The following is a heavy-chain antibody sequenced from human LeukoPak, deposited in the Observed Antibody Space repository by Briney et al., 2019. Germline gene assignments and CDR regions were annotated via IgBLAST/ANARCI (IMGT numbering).Heavy chain of an antibody. CDR3: ARDRVASGRFGEVAS. V-gene: IGHV3-21*01. Sequence: GGSLRLSCAASGFTFCTYSMNWVRQAPGKGLEWVSFISGGGSYIYYAESVKGRFTISRDNAKNSLYLQMNSLRAEDTAIYYCARDRVASGRFGEVASWGQGTLVTVSS. D-gene: IGHD3-10*01. J-gene: IGHJ5*02. CDR1: GFTFCTYS. CDR2: ISGGGSYI.